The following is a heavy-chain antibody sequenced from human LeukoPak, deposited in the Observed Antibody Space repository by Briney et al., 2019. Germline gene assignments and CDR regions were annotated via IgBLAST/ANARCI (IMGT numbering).Heavy chain of an antibody. CDR3: ARLTPYGSGSMIDY. J-gene: IGHJ4*02. CDR1: GFTFSTYS. CDR2: ISSTGTYI. D-gene: IGHD3-10*01. V-gene: IGHV3-21*01. Sequence: PGGSLRLSCAASGFTFSTYSMSWVRQPPGQGLEWVSSISSTGTYIYYADSVKGRFTISRDSAMNSVFLQMNSLRAEDTAIYYCARLTPYGSGSMIDYWGQGTLVTVSS.